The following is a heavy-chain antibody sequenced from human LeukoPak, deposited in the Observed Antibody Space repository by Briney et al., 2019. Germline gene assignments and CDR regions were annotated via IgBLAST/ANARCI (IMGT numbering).Heavy chain of an antibody. J-gene: IGHJ4*02. Sequence: GGSLRLSCVVSVFTFSSHWMSWVRQAPGKGLEWVANIKEDGSEKYYVDSVKGRFTISRDNAKKSLYLQMDSLRAEDTAVYYCATHGYSELRYFDWSTNEWGQGTLVTVSS. CDR1: VFTFSSHW. CDR2: IKEDGSEK. CDR3: ATHGYSELRYFDWSTNE. V-gene: IGHV3-7*01. D-gene: IGHD3-9*01.